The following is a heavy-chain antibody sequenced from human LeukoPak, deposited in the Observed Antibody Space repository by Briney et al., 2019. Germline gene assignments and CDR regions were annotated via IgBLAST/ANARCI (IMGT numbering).Heavy chain of an antibody. CDR1: GDSVSSNDAA. J-gene: IGHJ4*02. Sequence: SQTLSLTCAISGDSVSSNDAAWNWIRQSPSRGLEWLGRTYYRSKWYYDYAVSVESRITINPDTSKNQFSLQLNSVTPDDTAVFYCARGASGHSGSFDSWGQGTLVTVPS. V-gene: IGHV6-1*01. D-gene: IGHD4-23*01. CDR3: ARGASGHSGSFDS. CDR2: TYYRSKWYY.